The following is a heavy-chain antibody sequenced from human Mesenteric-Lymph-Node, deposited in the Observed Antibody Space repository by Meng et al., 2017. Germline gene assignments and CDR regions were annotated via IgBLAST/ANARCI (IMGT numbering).Heavy chain of an antibody. CDR2: IYYSGST. J-gene: IGHJ4*02. CDR1: GFSFSNYE. CDR3: ARDIMITFGGVTVGDY. Sequence: ESLKISCAASGFSFSNYEMNWVRQAPGKGLEWIGSIYYSGSTYYNPSLKSRVTISVDTSKNQFSLKLSSVTAADTAVYYCARDIMITFGGVTVGDYWGQGTLVTVSS. D-gene: IGHD3-16*02. V-gene: IGHV4-39*07.